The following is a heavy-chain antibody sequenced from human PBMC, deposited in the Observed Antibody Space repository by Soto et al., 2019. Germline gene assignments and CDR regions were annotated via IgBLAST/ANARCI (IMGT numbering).Heavy chain of an antibody. V-gene: IGHV4-30-4*01. Sequence: QVQLQESGPGLVKPSQTLSLTCTVSGGSISSGDYYWSWIRQPPGKGLEWIGYIYYSGSTYYNPSLKSRVTISVDPSKNQFSLKLSSVTAADTAVYYCARGGGFGELPDSNYFDYWGQGTLVTVSS. CDR1: GGSISSGDYY. J-gene: IGHJ4*02. CDR3: ARGGGFGELPDSNYFDY. D-gene: IGHD3-10*01. CDR2: IYYSGST.